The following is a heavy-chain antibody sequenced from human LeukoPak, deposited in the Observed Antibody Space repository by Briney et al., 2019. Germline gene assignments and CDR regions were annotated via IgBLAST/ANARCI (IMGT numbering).Heavy chain of an antibody. CDR2: IYTSGST. J-gene: IGHJ5*02. D-gene: IGHD3-10*01. V-gene: IGHV4-4*07. CDR1: GGSISSYY. CDR3: ARDRGLYGEVLFGP. Sequence: SETLSLTCTVSGGSISSYYWSWIRQPAGKELEWIGRIYTSGSTNYNPSLKSRVTMSVDTSKNQFSLKLTSVTAADTAVYYCARDRGLYGEVLFGPWGQGTLVTVSS.